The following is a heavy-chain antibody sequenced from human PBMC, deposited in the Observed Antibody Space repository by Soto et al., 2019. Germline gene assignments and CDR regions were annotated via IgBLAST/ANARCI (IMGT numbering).Heavy chain of an antibody. Sequence: SETLSLTCTVSGGSISSGDYYWSWIRQPPGKGLEWIGYISYSGSTHYNPSLRSRLTLSVDKSKNQFSLKLTSVAAADTAVYYCARDRPDCSGINCYTRFWFDPWGQGTLVTVS. CDR1: GGSISSGDYY. J-gene: IGHJ5*02. D-gene: IGHD2-2*02. V-gene: IGHV4-30-4*01. CDR2: ISYSGST. CDR3: ARDRPDCSGINCYTRFWFDP.